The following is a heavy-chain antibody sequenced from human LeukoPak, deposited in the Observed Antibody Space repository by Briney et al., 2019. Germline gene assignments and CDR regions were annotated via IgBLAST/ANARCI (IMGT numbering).Heavy chain of an antibody. CDR1: GFTFSSHG. J-gene: IGHJ6*04. Sequence: GGTLRLSCAASGFTFSSHGMSWVRQAPGKGLEWVSTISGSGDNTYYADSVKGRFTISRDNSKNTLYLQMNSLRAEDTAVYYCAELGITMIGGVWGKGTTVTISS. CDR3: AELGITMIGGV. V-gene: IGHV3-23*01. CDR2: ISGSGDNT. D-gene: IGHD3-10*02.